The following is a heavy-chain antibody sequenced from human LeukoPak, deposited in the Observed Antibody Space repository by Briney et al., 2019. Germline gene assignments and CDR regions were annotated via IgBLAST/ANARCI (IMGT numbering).Heavy chain of an antibody. Sequence: SETLSLTCAVYGGSFSGYYWSWIRQPPGKGLEWIGEINHNGSTNYNPSLKSRVTISVDTSKNQFSLKLSSVTAADTAVYYCARAPRGIRFLDYWGQGTLVTVSS. V-gene: IGHV4-34*01. CDR3: ARAPRGIRFLDY. D-gene: IGHD3-3*01. CDR2: INHNGST. CDR1: GGSFSGYY. J-gene: IGHJ4*02.